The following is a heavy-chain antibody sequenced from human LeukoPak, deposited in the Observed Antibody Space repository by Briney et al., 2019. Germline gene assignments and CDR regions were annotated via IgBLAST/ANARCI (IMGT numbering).Heavy chain of an antibody. V-gene: IGHV1-2*02. J-gene: IGHJ4*02. D-gene: IGHD6-13*01. CDR2: INPNSGGT. CDR3: AREPGIAAVGVGNVY. Sequence: ASVTVSYKASGYTFTAYYMHWVRQAPGQGLEWMGWINPNSGGTNYAQKFQGRVTMTRDTSISTAYMELSRLRSDDTAVYYCAREPGIAAVGVGNVYWGEGTLVTVSS. CDR1: GYTFTAYY.